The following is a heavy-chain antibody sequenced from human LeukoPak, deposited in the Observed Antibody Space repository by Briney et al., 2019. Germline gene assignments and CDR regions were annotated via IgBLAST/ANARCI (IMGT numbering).Heavy chain of an antibody. Sequence: SETLSLTCTVSGYSISSGTYYWTWIRQPAGKGLEWIGRISTSGSTNYNPTLKSRVTISLDTSKNQFSLKLSSVTAADTAVFYCARFTGYCSGTSCYPNAFDIWGQGTMVTVSS. CDR1: GYSISSGTYY. D-gene: IGHD2-2*01. V-gene: IGHV4-61*02. CDR3: ARFTGYCSGTSCYPNAFDI. CDR2: ISTSGST. J-gene: IGHJ3*02.